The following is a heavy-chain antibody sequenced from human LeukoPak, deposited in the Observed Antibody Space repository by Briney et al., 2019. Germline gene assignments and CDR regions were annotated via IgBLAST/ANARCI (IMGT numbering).Heavy chain of an antibody. D-gene: IGHD3-22*01. Sequence: QAGGSLRLSCAASGLTFSSYGMHWVRQAPGKGLEWVAVISYDGSNKYYADSVKGRFTISRDNSKNTLYLQMNSLRAEDTAVYYCAKDLNADYYDSSGYIDYWGQGTLVTVSS. CDR1: GLTFSSYG. J-gene: IGHJ4*02. V-gene: IGHV3-30*18. CDR2: ISYDGSNK. CDR3: AKDLNADYYDSSGYIDY.